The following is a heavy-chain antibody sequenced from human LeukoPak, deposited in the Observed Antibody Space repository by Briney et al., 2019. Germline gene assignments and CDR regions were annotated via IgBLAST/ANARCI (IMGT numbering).Heavy chain of an antibody. CDR1: GYTFTSYG. CDR2: ISAYNGNT. CDR3: ARDRRFGELSVDY. V-gene: IGHV1-18*01. D-gene: IGHD3-10*01. J-gene: IGHJ4*02. Sequence: GASVKVSCKASGYTFTSYGISWVRQAPGQGLEWMGWISAYNGNTNYAQKLQGRVTMTTDTSTSTACMELRSLRSDDTAVYYCARDRRFGELSVDYWGQGTLVTVSS.